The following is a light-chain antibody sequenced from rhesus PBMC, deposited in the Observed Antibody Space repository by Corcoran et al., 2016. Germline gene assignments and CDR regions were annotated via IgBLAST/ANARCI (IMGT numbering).Light chain of an antibody. V-gene: IGKV1-74*01. CDR2: RAS. CDR1: ENVTNY. CDR3: QHGYGTPFT. J-gene: IGKJ3*01. Sequence: DIQMTQSPSSLSAFVGDRVTITCRASENVTNYLNWYHQKPGKAPEFLIYRASTLQTGVPSRFTGSGSGTEFLLTISSLQPEDVGTYYCQHGYGTPFTFGPGTKMDIK.